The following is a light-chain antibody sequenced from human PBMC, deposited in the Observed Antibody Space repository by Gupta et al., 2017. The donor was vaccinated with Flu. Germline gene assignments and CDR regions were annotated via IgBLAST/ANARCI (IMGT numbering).Light chain of an antibody. CDR1: QSINSY. CDR3: HQYYTYPWT. J-gene: IGKJ1*01. CDR2: AAS. Sequence: AIRMTQSPSSFSASTGDRITITCRASQSINSYLAWYRQSPGKAPEPLIYAASTLQSGVPSRFSGSGSGTEFTLTISCLQSEDFATYYCHQYYTYPWTFGQGTKV. V-gene: IGKV1-8*01.